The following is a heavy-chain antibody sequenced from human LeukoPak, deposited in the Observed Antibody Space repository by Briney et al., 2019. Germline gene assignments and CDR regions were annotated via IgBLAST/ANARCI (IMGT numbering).Heavy chain of an antibody. CDR2: IYYSGST. V-gene: IGHV4-59*12. J-gene: IGHJ6*03. Sequence: SETLSLTCTVSGGSISSYYWSWIRQPPGKGLEWIGYIYYSGSTNYNPSLKSRVTISVDTSKNQFSLKLSSVTAADTAVYYCARYSSTVYYYMDVWGKGTTVTVSS. D-gene: IGHD2-2*01. CDR1: GGSISSYY. CDR3: ARYSSTVYYYMDV.